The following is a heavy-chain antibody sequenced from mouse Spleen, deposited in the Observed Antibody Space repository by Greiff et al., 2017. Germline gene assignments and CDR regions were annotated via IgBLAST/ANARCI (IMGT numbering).Heavy chain of an antibody. CDR1: GYTFTSYG. CDR2: IYPRSGNT. CDR3: ARDYDFSYWYFDV. Sequence: VQPQQSGAELARPGASVKLSCKASGYTFTSYGISWVKQRTGQGLEWIGEIYPRSGNTYYNEKFKGKATLTADKSSSTAYMELRSLTSEDSAVYFCARDYDFSYWYFDVWGTGTTVTVSS. D-gene: IGHD2-4*01. J-gene: IGHJ1*03. V-gene: IGHV1-81*01.